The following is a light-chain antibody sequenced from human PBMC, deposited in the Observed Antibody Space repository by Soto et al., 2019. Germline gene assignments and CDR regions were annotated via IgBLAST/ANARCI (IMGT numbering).Light chain of an antibody. CDR1: QSISSW. CDR2: DAS. J-gene: IGKJ4*01. Sequence: DIQMTQSPSTLSASVGDRVTITCRASQSISSWLAWYQQKPGKAPKLLIYDASSLESGVPSRFKGSGSGTEFTLTISSLKPEDSATYYCQQYNSYSFLGGGTKVDIK. CDR3: QQYNSYSF. V-gene: IGKV1-5*01.